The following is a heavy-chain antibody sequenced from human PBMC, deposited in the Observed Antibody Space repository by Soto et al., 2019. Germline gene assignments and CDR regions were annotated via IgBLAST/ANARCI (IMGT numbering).Heavy chain of an antibody. CDR2: ITNSGSST. CDR1: GFTFSSYV. D-gene: IGHD6-13*01. CDR3: ARDEVAAAGPDAFDI. Sequence: PGGSLRLSCAASGFTFSSYVMIWVRQAPGKGLEWVSAITNSGSSTYYADSVKGRFTISRDNAKNSLYLQMNSLRAEDTAVYYCARDEVAAAGPDAFDIWGQGTMVTVSS. V-gene: IGHV3-23*01. J-gene: IGHJ3*02.